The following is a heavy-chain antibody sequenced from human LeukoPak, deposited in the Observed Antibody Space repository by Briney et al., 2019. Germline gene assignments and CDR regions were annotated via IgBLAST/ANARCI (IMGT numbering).Heavy chain of an antibody. CDR3: ARTRAYSGYASLDY. J-gene: IGHJ4*02. CDR2: MNPKSNNR. V-gene: IGHV1-8*03. CDR1: GYTFTNYD. D-gene: IGHD5-12*01. Sequence: ASVKVSCKASGYTFTNYDVNWVRQATGQGLEWMGWMNPKSNNRGYAQKFQGRVTITTDTSISTAYMELSSLRSEDTAVYYCARTRAYSGYASLDYWGQGTLVTVSS.